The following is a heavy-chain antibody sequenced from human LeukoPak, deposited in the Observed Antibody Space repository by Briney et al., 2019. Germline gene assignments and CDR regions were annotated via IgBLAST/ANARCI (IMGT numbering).Heavy chain of an antibody. CDR3: ARAVAGAPEYFQH. Sequence: GESLKISCKGSGYSFTNYWIGWVRQMPGKGLEWMGVIYPGDSDTRYSPSFQGQVTISAAKSISTAYLQWSSLKASDTAMYYCARAVAGAPEYFQHWGQGTLVTVSS. V-gene: IGHV5-51*01. CDR2: IYPGDSDT. J-gene: IGHJ1*01. CDR1: GYSFTNYW. D-gene: IGHD6-19*01.